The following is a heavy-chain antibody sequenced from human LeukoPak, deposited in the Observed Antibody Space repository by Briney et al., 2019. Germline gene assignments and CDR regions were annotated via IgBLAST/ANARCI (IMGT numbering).Heavy chain of an antibody. Sequence: GSLRLSCAASGFTFSSYAMYWVRQAPGKGLEWVSGISASGNSTYYADFVKDRFTISRDKSKNTLYLQMNSLGAEDTAVYFCAKNRGNYYYFDYWGQGTLVTVSS. CDR2: ISASGNST. CDR1: GFTFSSYA. J-gene: IGHJ4*02. V-gene: IGHV3-23*01. D-gene: IGHD4-11*01. CDR3: AKNRGNYYYFDY.